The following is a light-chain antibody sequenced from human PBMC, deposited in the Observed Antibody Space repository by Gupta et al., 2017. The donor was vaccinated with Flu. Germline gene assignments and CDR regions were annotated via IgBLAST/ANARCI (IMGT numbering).Light chain of an antibody. CDR3: QQYGSSPPLYS. Sequence: EIVLTQSPGTLSLSPGERATLSCRASQSVSSSYLAWYQQKPGQAPGLLIYGASSRATGIPDRFSGSGSGTDFTFTISSLEPEDFAVYYCQQYGSSPPLYSFGQGTKLEIK. CDR2: GAS. J-gene: IGKJ2*03. CDR1: QSVSSSY. V-gene: IGKV3-20*01.